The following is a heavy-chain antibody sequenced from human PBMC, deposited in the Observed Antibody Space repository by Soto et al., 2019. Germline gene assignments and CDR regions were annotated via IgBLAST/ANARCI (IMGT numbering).Heavy chain of an antibody. CDR3: ARDGGRYSGYGGLFDH. Sequence: QVQLVEPGGGLVKPGGSLRLSCAASGFTFSDYYMSWIRQAPGKGLEWVSYISSSGDNIYYPDSVKGRFTVSRDNAKNSLYLQVNSLRAEDTAVYYCARDGGRYSGYGGLFDHWGQGTLVTVSS. CDR1: GFTFSDYY. V-gene: IGHV3-11*01. CDR2: ISSSGDNI. D-gene: IGHD5-12*01. J-gene: IGHJ4*02.